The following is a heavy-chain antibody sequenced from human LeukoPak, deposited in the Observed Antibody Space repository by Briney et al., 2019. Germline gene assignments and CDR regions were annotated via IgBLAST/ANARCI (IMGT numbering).Heavy chain of an antibody. CDR3: ARDYGSGWYYFDY. J-gene: IGHJ4*02. V-gene: IGHV3-21*04. CDR2: IFPSGGEI. D-gene: IGHD6-19*01. Sequence: GGSLRLSCAASGFTFSTFAMIWVRQPPGKGLEWVSSIFPSGGEIHYADSVKGRFTISRDNAKNSLYLQMNSLRAEDTALYYCARDYGSGWYYFDYWGQGTLVTVSS. CDR1: GFTFSTFA.